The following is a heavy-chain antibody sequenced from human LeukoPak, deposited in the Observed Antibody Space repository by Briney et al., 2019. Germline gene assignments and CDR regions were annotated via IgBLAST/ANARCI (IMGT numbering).Heavy chain of an antibody. CDR3: AKENGGSYRCVEK. V-gene: IGHV3-30*02. CDR2: IRYDGIRE. CDR1: GFSFTTYG. D-gene: IGHD6-25*01. J-gene: IGHJ4*02. Sequence: PGGSLRLSCAASGFSFTTYGMHRVRQAPGKGLEWVAFIRYDGIREHYADSVRGRFTISRDISKNTLYLQMNSLRPEDTAVYYCAKENGGSYRCVEKWGQGTLVTVSS.